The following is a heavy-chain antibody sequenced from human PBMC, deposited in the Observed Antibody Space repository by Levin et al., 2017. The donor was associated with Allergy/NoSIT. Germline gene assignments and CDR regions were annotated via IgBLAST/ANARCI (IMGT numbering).Heavy chain of an antibody. CDR2: MNPNSGNT. Sequence: ASVKVSCKASGYTFTSYDINWVRQATGQGLEWMGWMNPNSGNTGYAQKFQGRVTMTRNTSISTAYMELSSLRSEDTAVYYCARAVGSSHSRLYQPLLYWGAFDIWGQGTMVTVSS. J-gene: IGHJ3*02. D-gene: IGHD2-2*02. CDR3: ARAVGSSHSRLYQPLLYWGAFDI. CDR1: GYTFTSYD. V-gene: IGHV1-8*01.